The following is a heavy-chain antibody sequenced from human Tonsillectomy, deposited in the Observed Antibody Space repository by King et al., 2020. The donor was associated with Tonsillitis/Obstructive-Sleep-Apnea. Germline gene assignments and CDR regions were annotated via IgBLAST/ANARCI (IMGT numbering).Heavy chain of an antibody. Sequence: VQLQESGPGLVKPSETLSLTCTVSGGSISSYYWSWIRQPPGKGLQWIGYVYYSGNTNYNPSHKSRVTISVDTSKNQLSLKLSSVTAADTAVYYCARHEWDYDFWRASAGGLDPWGQGTLVTVSS. CDR2: VYYSGNT. D-gene: IGHD3-3*01. V-gene: IGHV4-59*08. CDR3: ARHEWDYDFWRASAGGLDP. CDR1: GGSISSYY. J-gene: IGHJ5*02.